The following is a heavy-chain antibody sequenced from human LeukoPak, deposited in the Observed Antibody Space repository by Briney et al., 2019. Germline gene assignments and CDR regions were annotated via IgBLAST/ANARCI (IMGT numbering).Heavy chain of an antibody. V-gene: IGHV1-2*02. Sequence: ASVKVSCKASGCTFTGYYMHWVRQAPGQGLEWMGWINPNSGGTNYAQKFQGRITMTRGTSISTAYMELSRLRSDDTAVYYCARRHPYYYDSSGYYDYWGQGTLVTVSS. CDR2: INPNSGGT. D-gene: IGHD3-22*01. CDR1: GCTFTGYY. J-gene: IGHJ4*02. CDR3: ARRHPYYYDSSGYYDY.